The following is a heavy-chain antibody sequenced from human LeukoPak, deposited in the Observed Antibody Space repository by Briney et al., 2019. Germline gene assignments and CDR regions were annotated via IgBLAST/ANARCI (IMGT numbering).Heavy chain of an antibody. Sequence: GGSLRHSCAASGFTFSSYAMSWVRQAPGKGLEWVSAISGSGGSTYYADSVKGRFTISRDNAKNSLYLQMNSLRAEDTAVYYCYKAVADLGYWGQGTLVTVSS. CDR2: ISGSGGST. V-gene: IGHV3-23*01. D-gene: IGHD6-19*01. J-gene: IGHJ4*02. CDR3: YKAVADLGY. CDR1: GFTFSSYA.